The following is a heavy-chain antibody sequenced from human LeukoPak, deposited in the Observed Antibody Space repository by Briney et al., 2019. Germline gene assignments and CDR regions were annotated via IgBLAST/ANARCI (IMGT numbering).Heavy chain of an antibody. D-gene: IGHD5-12*01. Sequence: WVRQSTGXGLEWMGWMNPNSGKSGYAQKFQGRVTMTRDTSISTVYMELSSLGSDDTAVYYCARESGLTDNWLDSWGQGTLVIVSS. J-gene: IGHJ5*01. V-gene: IGHV1-8*01. CDR3: ARESGLTDNWLDS. CDR2: MNPNSGKS.